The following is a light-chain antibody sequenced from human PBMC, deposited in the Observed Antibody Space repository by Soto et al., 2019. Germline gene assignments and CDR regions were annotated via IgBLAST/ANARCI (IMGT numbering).Light chain of an antibody. Sequence: DIQMTQSPSSLSASVGDRVTITCRASQSISSYLNWYQQKPGKAPNLLIYVASSLQSEVPSRFSGSGSGTEFTLTISSLQPDDFATYYCQQYNSYSRTFGQGTKVDIK. CDR1: QSISSY. CDR2: VAS. CDR3: QQYNSYSRT. J-gene: IGKJ1*01. V-gene: IGKV1-5*01.